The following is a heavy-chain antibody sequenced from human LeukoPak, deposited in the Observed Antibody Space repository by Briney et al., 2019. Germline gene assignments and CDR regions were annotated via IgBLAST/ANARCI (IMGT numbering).Heavy chain of an antibody. CDR3: ARDLAFVSSPGSGWFDP. Sequence: GGSLRLSCAASGFTFSSYWMHWVRQAPGKGLVWVSRINSDGSSTNYADSVKGRFTISRDNAKNTLYLQMNSLRAEDTAVYYCARDLAFVSSPGSGWFDPWGQGTLVTVSS. CDR1: GFTFSSYW. D-gene: IGHD6-13*01. J-gene: IGHJ5*02. V-gene: IGHV3-74*01. CDR2: INSDGSST.